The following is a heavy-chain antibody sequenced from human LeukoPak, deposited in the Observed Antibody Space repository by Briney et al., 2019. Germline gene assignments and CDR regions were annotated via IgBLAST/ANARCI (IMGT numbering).Heavy chain of an antibody. CDR2: IRYDGSNK. CDR3: AKGYGNILTGYYIPTPYTYYYYGMDV. V-gene: IGHV3-30*02. J-gene: IGHJ6*02. CDR1: GFTFSSYG. D-gene: IGHD3-9*01. Sequence: PGGSLRLSCAASGFTFSSYGMHWVRQAPGKGLEWVAFIRYDGSNKYYADPVKGRFTISRDNSKNTLYLQMNSLRAEDTAVYYCAKGYGNILTGYYIPTPYTYYYYGMDVWGQGTTVTVSS.